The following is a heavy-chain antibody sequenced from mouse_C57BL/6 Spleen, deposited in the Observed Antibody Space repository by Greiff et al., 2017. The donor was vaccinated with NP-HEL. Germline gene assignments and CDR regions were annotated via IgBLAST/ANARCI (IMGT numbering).Heavy chain of an antibody. CDR1: GFSLSTFGMG. CDR2: IWWDDDK. V-gene: IGHV8-8*01. J-gene: IGHJ4*01. D-gene: IGHD3-3*01. CDR3: ARMGLGGRKANYYAMDY. Sequence: QVTLKESGPGILQPSQTLSLTCSFSGFSLSTFGMGVGWIRQPSGKGLEWLAHIWWDDDKYYNPALKSRLTISKDTSKNQVFLKIANVDTADTATYYCARMGLGGRKANYYAMDYWGQGTSVTVSS.